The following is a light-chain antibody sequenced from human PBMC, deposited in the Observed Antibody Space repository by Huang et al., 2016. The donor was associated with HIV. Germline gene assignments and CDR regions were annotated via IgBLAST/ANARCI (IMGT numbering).Light chain of an antibody. CDR3: QQYNSWPPLT. J-gene: IGKJ4*01. CDR2: GAS. V-gene: IGKV3-15*01. Sequence: EIVMTQSQANLSVSPGERSTLSCRASQNINKKLAWYQQIPGQAPRLLIYGASTRATGFPAMFSGSWSGTEFTLTISSLQSEDFALYYCQQYNSWPPLTFGGGTKVEIK. CDR1: QNINKK.